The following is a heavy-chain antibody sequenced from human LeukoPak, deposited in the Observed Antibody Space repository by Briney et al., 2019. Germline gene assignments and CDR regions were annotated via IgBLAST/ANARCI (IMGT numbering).Heavy chain of an antibody. CDR1: GFTFSSYG. V-gene: IGHV3-30*02. D-gene: IGHD6-13*01. CDR2: IRYEGSNK. CDR3: AKDEWVAAAGTALTWYYYGMDV. J-gene: IGHJ6*02. Sequence: GGSLRLSCAASGFTFSSYGMHWVRQAPGKGLEWVAFIRYEGSNKYYADSLKGRFTISRDNSKNTLYLQMNSLRAEDTAVYYCAKDEWVAAAGTALTWYYYGMDVWGPGTTVTVSS.